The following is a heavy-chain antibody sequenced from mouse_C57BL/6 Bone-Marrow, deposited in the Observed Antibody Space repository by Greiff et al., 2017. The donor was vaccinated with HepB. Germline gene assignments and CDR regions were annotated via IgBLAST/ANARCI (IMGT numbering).Heavy chain of an antibody. J-gene: IGHJ2*01. CDR1: GFTFSSYA. CDR2: ISDGGSYT. CDR3: ARGAREWHYFDY. V-gene: IGHV5-4*01. D-gene: IGHD1-3*01. Sequence: DVHLVESGGGLVKPGGSLKLSCAASGFTFSSYAMSWVRQTPEKRLEWVATISDGGSYTYYPDNVKGRFTISRDNAKNNLYLQMSHLKSEDTAMYYCARGAREWHYFDYWGQGTTLTVSS.